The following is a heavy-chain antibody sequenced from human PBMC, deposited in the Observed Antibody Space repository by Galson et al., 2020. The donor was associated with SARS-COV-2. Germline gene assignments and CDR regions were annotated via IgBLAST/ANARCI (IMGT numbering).Heavy chain of an antibody. CDR3: ATYSVVVVAPTPLRADY. V-gene: IGHV4-38-2*02. CDR2: IYHSGST. D-gene: IGHD2-15*01. Sequence: SKTLSLTCTVSGYSISSGYFWGWIRQPPGKGLERMGSIYHSGSTYYNPSFKSRVTISVDTSKNQFSLKLSSVTAADTAVYYCATYSVVVVAPTPLRADYWGQGTLVTVSS. CDR1: GYSISSGYF. J-gene: IGHJ4*02.